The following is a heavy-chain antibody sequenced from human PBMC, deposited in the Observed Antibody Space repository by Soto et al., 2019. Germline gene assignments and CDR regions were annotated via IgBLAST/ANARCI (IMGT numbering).Heavy chain of an antibody. CDR1: EGTSVGVGGC. Sequence: VAEGTSVGVGGCRSLNRQHPGKGLEWIAYIYYSGSTYYNPSLKSRVAISVDTSKNQFSLKLSSVTAADTAVYYCANGLHDYGAFFAYWGHRTPVTVSS. J-gene: IGHJ4*01. CDR3: ANGLHDYGAFFAY. V-gene: IGHV4-31*02. D-gene: IGHD4-17*01. CDR2: IYYSGST.